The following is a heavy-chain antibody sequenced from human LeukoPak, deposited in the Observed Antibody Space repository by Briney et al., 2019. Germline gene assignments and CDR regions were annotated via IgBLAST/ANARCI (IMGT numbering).Heavy chain of an antibody. CDR3: ARDLTRGGYFDY. V-gene: IGHV4-61*08. D-gene: IGHD1-14*01. CDR1: GGSISSGDYY. J-gene: IGHJ4*02. Sequence: PSQTLSLTCTVSGGSISSGDYYWSWIRQPPGKGLEWIGYIYYSGSTNYNPSLKSRVTISVDTSKNQFSLKLSSVTAADTAVYYCARDLTRGGYFDYWGQGTLVTVSS. CDR2: IYYSGST.